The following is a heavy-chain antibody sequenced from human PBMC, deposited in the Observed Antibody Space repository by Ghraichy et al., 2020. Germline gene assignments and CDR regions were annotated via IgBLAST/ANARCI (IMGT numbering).Heavy chain of an antibody. V-gene: IGHV4-59*01. J-gene: IGHJ6*03. Sequence: SQTLSLTCTVSGGSISSYYWSWIRQPPGKGLEWIGYIYYSGSTNYNPSLKSRVTISVDTSKNQFSLKLSSVPAAETAVYYCARSSPTYDFWSGYPTYYYMDVWGKGTTVTVSS. CDR1: GGSISSYY. CDR3: ARSSPTYDFWSGYPTYYYMDV. D-gene: IGHD3-3*01. CDR2: IYYSGST.